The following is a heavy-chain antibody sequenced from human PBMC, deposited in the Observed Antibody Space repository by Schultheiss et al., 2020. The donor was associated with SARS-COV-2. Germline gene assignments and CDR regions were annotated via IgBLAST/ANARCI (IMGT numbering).Heavy chain of an antibody. J-gene: IGHJ4*02. Sequence: GGSLRLSCAASGFTVSNNYMSWVRQAPGKGLEWVSVIYSGGSTYYADSVKGRFTISRDNSKNTLYLQMNSLRTEDTAIYYCAKRFYDSSGYCDYWGQGTLVTVSS. D-gene: IGHD3-22*01. CDR2: IYSGGST. V-gene: IGHV3-53*01. CDR3: AKRFYDSSGYCDY. CDR1: GFTVSNNY.